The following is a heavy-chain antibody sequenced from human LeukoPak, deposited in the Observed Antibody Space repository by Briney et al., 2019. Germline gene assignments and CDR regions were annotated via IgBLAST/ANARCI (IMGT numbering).Heavy chain of an antibody. Sequence: SETLSLTCTVSGGSISSSSYYWGWIRQPPGKGLEWIGSIYYSGSTYYNPSLKSRVTISVDTSKNQFSLRLSSVTAADTAVYYCARQIFQPGINWFDPWGQGTLVTVSS. V-gene: IGHV4-39*01. CDR2: IYYSGST. D-gene: IGHD7-27*01. CDR1: GGSISSSSYY. J-gene: IGHJ5*02. CDR3: ARQIFQPGINWFDP.